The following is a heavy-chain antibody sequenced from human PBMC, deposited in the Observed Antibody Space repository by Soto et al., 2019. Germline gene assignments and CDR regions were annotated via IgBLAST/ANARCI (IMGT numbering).Heavy chain of an antibody. V-gene: IGHV1-3*01. CDR2: INVGIGET. CDR3: ARDSWITMNAFDI. J-gene: IGHJ3*02. CDR1: GYTFTHNA. D-gene: IGHD3-22*01. Sequence: QVQLVQSGAEVKKTGASVKVSCKASGYTFTHNAMHWVRQAPGQRPEWVGWINVGIGETKYSQKLQGRVSITSDTSASTVYMELSSLRSEDTAVYYCARDSWITMNAFDISGQGTLVTVSS.